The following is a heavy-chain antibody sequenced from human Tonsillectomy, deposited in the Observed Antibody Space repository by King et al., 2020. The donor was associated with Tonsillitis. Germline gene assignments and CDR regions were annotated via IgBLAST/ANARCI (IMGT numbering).Heavy chain of an antibody. CDR3: ARHVGECGADCYPYPTYWFDP. CDR2: IDPSDSYT. J-gene: IGHJ5*02. CDR1: GYSFTAYW. Sequence: VQLVESRAEVKKPGESLRISCKGSGYSFTAYWISWVRQMPGKGLEWMGRIDPSDSYTNYSTSFQGHVTISADNSISTAYLQWSSLKASDTAMDYCARHVGECGADCYPYPTYWFDPWGQGTLVTVSS. V-gene: IGHV5-10-1*03. D-gene: IGHD2-21*02.